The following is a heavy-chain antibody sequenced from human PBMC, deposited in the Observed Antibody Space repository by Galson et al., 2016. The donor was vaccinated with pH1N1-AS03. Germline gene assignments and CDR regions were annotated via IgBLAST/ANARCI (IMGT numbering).Heavy chain of an antibody. Sequence: SLRLSCAASGFTFTDYYMTWFRQAPGQGLELMPYISSRGSTKYYAVSVKARFAISRDDTKKSVYLQLDRLRVEDTAVYYCARDWGFSWTSRPTFDFWGQGTMVAVSA. CDR3: ARDWGFSWTSRPTFDF. CDR2: ISSRGSTK. CDR1: GFTFTDYY. V-gene: IGHV3-11*01. D-gene: IGHD6-13*01. J-gene: IGHJ3*01.